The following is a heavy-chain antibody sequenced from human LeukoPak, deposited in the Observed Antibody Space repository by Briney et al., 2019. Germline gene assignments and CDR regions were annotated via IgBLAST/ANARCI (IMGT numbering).Heavy chain of an antibody. CDR3: ARRHGRCSDGSCYYPDY. CDR1: GYTLTSYD. CDR2: MNPNSGNT. J-gene: IGHJ4*02. Sequence: ASVKVSCKASGYTLTSYDINWVRQATGQGLEWMGWMNPNSGNTGYAQKSQGRVTMTRNSSITTAYMELSSLRSEDTAVYYCARRHGRCSDGSCYYPDYWGQGTLVTVSS. D-gene: IGHD2-15*01. V-gene: IGHV1-8*01.